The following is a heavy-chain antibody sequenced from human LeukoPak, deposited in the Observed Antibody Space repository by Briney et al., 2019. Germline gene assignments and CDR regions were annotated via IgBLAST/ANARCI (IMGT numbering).Heavy chain of an antibody. Sequence: GGSLRLSCTASGFTFSNYWMHWVRQAPGQGLVWVSRISNDGSDTSYADSVKGRFTISRDNAKSTLYLQMNSLRAEDTAVYYCATSWSFGPHYFDDWGQGTLVTVSS. V-gene: IGHV3-74*01. CDR2: ISNDGSDT. D-gene: IGHD3/OR15-3a*01. J-gene: IGHJ4*02. CDR1: GFTFSNYW. CDR3: ATSWSFGPHYFDD.